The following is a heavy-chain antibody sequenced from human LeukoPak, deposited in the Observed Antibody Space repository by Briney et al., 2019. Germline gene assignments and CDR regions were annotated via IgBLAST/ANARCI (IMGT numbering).Heavy chain of an antibody. D-gene: IGHD2-21*01. CDR3: AKSDLPPNWFDP. CDR2: IYYSGST. V-gene: IGHV4-59*01. J-gene: IGHJ5*02. Sequence: SETLSLTCTVSGGSISSYYWSWIRQPPGQGLEWIGYIYYSGSTNYNPSLKSRVTISVDTSKNQFSLKLSSVTAADTAVYYCAKSDLPPNWFDPWGQGTLVTVSS. CDR1: GGSISSYY.